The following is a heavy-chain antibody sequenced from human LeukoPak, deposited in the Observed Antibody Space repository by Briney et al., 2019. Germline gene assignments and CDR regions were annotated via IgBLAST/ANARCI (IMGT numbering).Heavy chain of an antibody. CDR2: IYYSGST. CDR1: GGSISSYY. D-gene: IGHD3-3*01. Sequence: SETLSLTCTVSGGSISSYYWSWIRQPPGKGLEWIGYIYYSGSTNYNPSLKSRVTISVDTSKNQFSLILSSVTAADTAVYYCARAQSPRTYYDFWSGYYLDYWGQGTLVTVSS. V-gene: IGHV4-59*01. CDR3: ARAQSPRTYYDFWSGYYLDY. J-gene: IGHJ4*02.